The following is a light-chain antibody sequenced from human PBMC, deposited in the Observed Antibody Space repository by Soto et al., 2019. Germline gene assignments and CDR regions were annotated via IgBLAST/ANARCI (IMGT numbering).Light chain of an antibody. Sequence: QLTQSPSSLSASVGDRVTITCRASQDISRYLAWYQQKAGKAPKLLIYGASTLQSGVPSRFSGFGSGTEFTLTISSLQPEDFAVYYCQQYGTSPQTFGQGTKVDFK. CDR3: QQYGTSPQT. CDR2: GAS. V-gene: IGKV1-9*01. J-gene: IGKJ1*01. CDR1: QDISRY.